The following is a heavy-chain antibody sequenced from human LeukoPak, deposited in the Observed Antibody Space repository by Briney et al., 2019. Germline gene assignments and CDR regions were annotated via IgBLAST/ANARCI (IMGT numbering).Heavy chain of an antibody. V-gene: IGHV4-34*01. D-gene: IGHD1-26*01. CDR2: IDHSGTT. CDR1: GGSFSGHF. CDR3: AREVGRGLVGIGYYYSGLDV. Sequence: SETLSLTCAVYGGSFSGHFWSWIRQAPGKGLEWIGEIDHSGTTSYNPSLKSHVTILIDTSTNQFSLKLTSVTAADTAVYYCAREVGRGLVGIGYYYSGLDVWGQGATVTVSS. J-gene: IGHJ6*02.